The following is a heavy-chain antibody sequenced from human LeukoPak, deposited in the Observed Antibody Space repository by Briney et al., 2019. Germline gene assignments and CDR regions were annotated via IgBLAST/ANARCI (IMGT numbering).Heavy chain of an antibody. CDR2: ISYDGSYK. V-gene: IGHV3-30*03. D-gene: IGHD6-6*01. Sequence: GGSLRLSCAASEFTFSTYGMHWVRQAPGKGLEWVAVISYDGSYKFYADSVKGRFTISRDNSKNALYLRMNSLRAEDTAVYYCAHWGSSGPFDYWGQGTLVTVSS. CDR1: EFTFSTYG. J-gene: IGHJ4*02. CDR3: AHWGSSGPFDY.